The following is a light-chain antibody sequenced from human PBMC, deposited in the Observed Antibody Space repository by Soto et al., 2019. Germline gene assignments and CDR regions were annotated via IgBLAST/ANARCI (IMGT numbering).Light chain of an antibody. CDR2: DAS. J-gene: IGKJ5*01. Sequence: EIVLTQSPDTLSLSPGERATLSCRASQSVKSSYLAWYRQKPGQTPRLLIYDASNRATGIPARFSGSGSGTDFTLTISSLEPEDFAVYYCQQRSNWPGITFGQGTRLEIK. CDR3: QQRSNWPGIT. CDR1: QSVKSSY. V-gene: IGKV3-11*01.